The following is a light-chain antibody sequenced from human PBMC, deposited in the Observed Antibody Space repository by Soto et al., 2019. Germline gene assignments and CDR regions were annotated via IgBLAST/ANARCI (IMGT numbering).Light chain of an antibody. V-gene: IGKV1-39*01. J-gene: IGKJ4*01. CDR3: QQTYSNFVS. Sequence: DVQMTQSPSSLSASVGDRVTITYRSSQTISTYLHWFQQKPGKAPNLLIYAASSLQSGVPSRFSGSGSGTDFTLTISSLQPEDFGTYYCQQTYSNFVSFGGGTKVDIK. CDR1: QTISTY. CDR2: AAS.